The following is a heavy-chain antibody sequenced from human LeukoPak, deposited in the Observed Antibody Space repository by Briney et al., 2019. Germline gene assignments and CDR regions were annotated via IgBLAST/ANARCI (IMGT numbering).Heavy chain of an antibody. CDR1: GFTFSSYR. D-gene: IGHD4-17*01. V-gene: IGHV3-7*01. CDR2: IRQDGSEK. CDR3: ARDLTTTVLSMDV. Sequence: GGSLRLSCAASGFTFSSYRMSWVRQAPGKGLEWVGNIRQDGSEKHYVDSLKGRFTISRDNAMKSLYLLMNSLRAEDTAVYSCARDLTTTVLSMDVWGQGTTVTVSS. J-gene: IGHJ6*02.